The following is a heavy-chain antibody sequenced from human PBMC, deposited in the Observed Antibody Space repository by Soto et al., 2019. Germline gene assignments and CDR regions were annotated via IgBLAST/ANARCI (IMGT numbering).Heavy chain of an antibody. CDR2: LSPGGVNR. V-gene: IGHV3-23*01. J-gene: IGHJ4*02. CDR3: ARKVWGDYELG. Sequence: EVQLLESGGGLVQPGGSLRLSCVASGFTFSGNAMSWVRQAPGQGLECVAGLSPGGVNRYYADSVKGRFTISRDDSKNTVYLQMNSLKVEDTAMYFCARKVWGDYELGGGPGTLVTVSS. CDR1: GFTFSGNA. D-gene: IGHD4-17*01.